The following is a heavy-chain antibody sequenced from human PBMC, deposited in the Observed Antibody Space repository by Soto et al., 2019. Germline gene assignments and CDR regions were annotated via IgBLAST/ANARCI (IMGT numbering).Heavy chain of an antibody. V-gene: IGHV4-61*01. J-gene: IGHJ4*02. CDR2: IYYTGRT. CDR3: AREYSNSPEAFDY. D-gene: IGHD6-6*01. CDR1: GGSVNSDSYY. Sequence: PSETLSLTCTVSGGSVNSDSYYWSWIRQPPGKGLEWIGYIYYTGRTNYNPSLKSRVTISLDTSRNQFSLKLSSVTAADTAVFYCAREYSNSPEAFDYWGQGALVTVSS.